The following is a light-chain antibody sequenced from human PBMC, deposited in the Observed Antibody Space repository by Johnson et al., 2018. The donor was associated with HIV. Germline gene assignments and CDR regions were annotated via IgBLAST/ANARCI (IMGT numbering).Light chain of an antibody. CDR3: GTWDTSLGAQYV. CDR1: SSNIGNNY. CDR2: DNN. V-gene: IGLV1-51*01. Sequence: QSILTQPPSVSAAPGQKVTISCSGSSSNIGNNYVSWYQQFPGTAPKLLIYDNNKRPSGIPDRLSGSKSGTSATLAITGLQTGDEADYYCGTWDTSLGAQYVFGSGTKVTGL. J-gene: IGLJ1*01.